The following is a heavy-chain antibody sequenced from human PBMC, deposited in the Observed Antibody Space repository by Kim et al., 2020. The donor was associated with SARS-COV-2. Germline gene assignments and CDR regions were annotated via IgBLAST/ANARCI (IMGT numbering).Heavy chain of an antibody. J-gene: IGHJ4*02. V-gene: IGHV1-2*06. Sequence: ASVKVSCKASGYTFTGYYMHWVRQAPGQGLEWMGRINPNSGGTNYAQKFQGRVTMTRDTSISTAYMELSRLRSDDTAVYYCARDWDVGATADYWGQGTLVTVSS. D-gene: IGHD1-26*01. CDR2: INPNSGGT. CDR1: GYTFTGYY. CDR3: ARDWDVGATADY.